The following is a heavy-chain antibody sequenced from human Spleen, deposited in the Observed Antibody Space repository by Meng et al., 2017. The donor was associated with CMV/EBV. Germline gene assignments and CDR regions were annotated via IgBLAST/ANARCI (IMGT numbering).Heavy chain of an antibody. CDR2: ISGSGSST. Sequence: GESLKISCAASGFTFSSYVMSWVRQAPGKGLEWVSGISGSGSSTYYADSVKGRFTISRDNSKNTLYLQMNSLRAEDTAVYYCAREGLELPSQDAFDFWGQGTMVTVSS. D-gene: IGHD1-7*01. CDR3: AREGLELPSQDAFDF. J-gene: IGHJ3*01. V-gene: IGHV3-23*01. CDR1: GFTFSSYV.